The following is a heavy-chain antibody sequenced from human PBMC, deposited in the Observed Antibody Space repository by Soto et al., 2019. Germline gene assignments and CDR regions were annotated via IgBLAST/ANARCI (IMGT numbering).Heavy chain of an antibody. J-gene: IGHJ4*02. D-gene: IGHD3-22*01. CDR1: EFTFSNYA. CDR3: AKALHYYDSSGDQSFDY. V-gene: IGHV3-23*01. CDR2: IGASGRIT. Sequence: GGSLRLSCATSEFTFSNYAMSWVRQAPGKGLEWVSAIGASGRITYYADSVKGRFTISRDNSKTTLYLQMNSLRVEDTAVYYCAKALHYYDSSGDQSFDYWGQGTLVTVSS.